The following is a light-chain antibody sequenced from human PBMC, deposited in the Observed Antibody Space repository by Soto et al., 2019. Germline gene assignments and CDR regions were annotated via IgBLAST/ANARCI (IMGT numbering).Light chain of an antibody. CDR1: QSISADY. CDR3: QHYGSSVFT. J-gene: IGKJ3*01. V-gene: IGKV3-20*01. CDR2: GGS. Sequence: EIVLTQSPGTLSLSPGGRAALSCRASQSISADYLVWYQPKPGQAPRLLIYGGSSRATGIPDRFSGSGSGTDFTLTISRLAPEDVAVYYCQHYGSSVFTFGPGTKVDIK.